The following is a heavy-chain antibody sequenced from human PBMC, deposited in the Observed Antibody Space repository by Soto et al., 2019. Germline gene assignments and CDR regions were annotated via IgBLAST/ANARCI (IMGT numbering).Heavy chain of an antibody. Sequence: ASVKVSCKASGYTFTSYGISWVRQAPGQGLEWMGWISAYNGNTNYAQKLQGRVTMTTDTSTSTAYMELRSLTSDDTAVYYCAWSSVTRSNNNWFDPWGQGTLVTVSS. V-gene: IGHV1-18*04. CDR2: ISAYNGNT. J-gene: IGHJ5*02. CDR3: AWSSVTRSNNNWFDP. CDR1: GYTFTSYG. D-gene: IGHD4-4*01.